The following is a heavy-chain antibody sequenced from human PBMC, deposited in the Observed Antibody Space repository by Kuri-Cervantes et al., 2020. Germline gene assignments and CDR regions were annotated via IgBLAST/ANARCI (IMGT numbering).Heavy chain of an antibody. Sequence: GESLKISCAASGFTFSSDSLHWVRQAPGKRLECVAVISYDGKNQYYPDSVEGRFTISRDDSKNALYLQMNSLRAEDAAMYYCARAGVTGTRGWFDSWGQGTLVTVSS. CDR1: GFTFSSDS. CDR3: ARAGVTGTRGWFDS. J-gene: IGHJ5*01. CDR2: ISYDGKNQ. V-gene: IGHV3-30*04. D-gene: IGHD1-7*01.